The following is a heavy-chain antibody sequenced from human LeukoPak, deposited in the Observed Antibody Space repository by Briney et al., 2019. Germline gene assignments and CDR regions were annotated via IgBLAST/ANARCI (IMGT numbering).Heavy chain of an antibody. V-gene: IGHV4-59*01. CDR1: GGSISGYY. D-gene: IGHD7-27*01. Sequence: SVTLSLTCTVSGGSISGYYWSWIRQPPGKGLEWIGCIYHDGDTKYKPSLESRVTISVDTSKNQFSLRLTSVTAADTAVYYCARDHRELGIRDAFDIWGQGTMVTVSS. J-gene: IGHJ3*02. CDR3: ARDHRELGIRDAFDI. CDR2: IYHDGDT.